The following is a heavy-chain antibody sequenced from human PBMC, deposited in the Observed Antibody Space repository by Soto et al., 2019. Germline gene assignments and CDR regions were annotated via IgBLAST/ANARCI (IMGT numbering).Heavy chain of an antibody. CDR2: ISVYNGHT. V-gene: IGHV1-18*01. D-gene: IGHD6-13*01. Sequence: QVQMVQSGTEVEKPGASVKISCQASGYSFRTYGINWVRQAPGQGLEWMGWISVYNGHTYYTEKFQGRVTMTTDTSTNKAYMELRSLRSDDTAVYYCARGRGASSWYETPHYFDYWGQGTLVTVSS. CDR1: GYSFRTYG. J-gene: IGHJ4*02. CDR3: ARGRGASSWYETPHYFDY.